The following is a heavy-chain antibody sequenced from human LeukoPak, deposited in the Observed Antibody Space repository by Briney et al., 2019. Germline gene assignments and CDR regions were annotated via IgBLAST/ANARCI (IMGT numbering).Heavy chain of an antibody. D-gene: IGHD2-8*01. J-gene: IGHJ5*02. CDR1: GGSISSSSYY. V-gene: IGHV4-39*07. CDR2: IYYSGST. CDR3: ARDGGICTNGVCYIGGWFDP. Sequence: SETLFLTCTVSGGSISSSSYYWGWIRQPPGKGLEWIGSIYYSGSTYYNPSLKSRVTISVDTSKNQFSLKLSSVTAADTAVYYCARDGGICTNGVCYIGGWFDPWGQGTLVTVSS.